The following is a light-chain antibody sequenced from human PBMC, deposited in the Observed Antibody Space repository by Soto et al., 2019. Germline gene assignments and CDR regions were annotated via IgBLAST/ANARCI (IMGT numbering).Light chain of an antibody. J-gene: IGKJ2*01. CDR1: QVISNY. CDR2: DIS. V-gene: IGKV1-33*01. CDR3: QQYETLPYT. Sequence: DIQMTQSASSLSASVGDRVTITCQASQVISNYLNWYQQKPGKAPNLLIYDISTLEIGVPSRFSGSGSGTDFTFTIAGLQPEDIATCYCQQYETLPYTFGQGTKLEI.